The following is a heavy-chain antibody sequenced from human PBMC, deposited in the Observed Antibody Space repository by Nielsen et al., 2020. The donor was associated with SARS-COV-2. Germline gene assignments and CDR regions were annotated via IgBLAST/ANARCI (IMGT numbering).Heavy chain of an antibody. J-gene: IGHJ6*02. Sequence: GGSLRLSCAASGFTFSSYGMHWVRQAPGKGLEWVAVISYDGSNKYYADSVKGRFTISRDNSKNTLYLQMNSLRPEDTAVYYCARDRVYYGLDVWGQGTTVTVSS. CDR1: GFTFSSYG. V-gene: IGHV3-30*03. CDR3: ARDRVYYGLDV. D-gene: IGHD1-14*01. CDR2: ISYDGSNK.